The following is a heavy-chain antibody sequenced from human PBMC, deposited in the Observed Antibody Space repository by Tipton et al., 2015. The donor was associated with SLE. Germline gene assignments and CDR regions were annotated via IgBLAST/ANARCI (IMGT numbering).Heavy chain of an antibody. CDR3: ARESDEVVPAGNFDY. D-gene: IGHD2-2*01. J-gene: IGHJ4*02. V-gene: IGHV3-48*03. CDR1: GFTFSSYE. CDR2: ISGSGSAI. Sequence: SLRLSCAASGFTFSSYEMNWVRQAPGKGLEWVSYISGSGSAIYYADSVKGRFTISRDNAKNSLYLQINGLRPADTAVYYCARESDEVVPAGNFDYWGQGTLVTVSS.